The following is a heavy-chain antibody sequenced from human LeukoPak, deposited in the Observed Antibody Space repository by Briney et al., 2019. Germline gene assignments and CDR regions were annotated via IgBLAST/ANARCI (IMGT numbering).Heavy chain of an antibody. CDR1: GFTFSSYE. V-gene: IGHV3-48*03. D-gene: IGHD3-10*02. CDR2: ISSSGRTM. CDR3: AELGITMIGGV. Sequence: GGSLRLSCAASGFTFSSYEMNWVRQAPGKGLEWVSYISSSGRTMYYADSVKGRFTISRDNAKNSLYLQMNSLRAEDTAVYYCAELGITMIGGVWGKGTTVTISS. J-gene: IGHJ6*04.